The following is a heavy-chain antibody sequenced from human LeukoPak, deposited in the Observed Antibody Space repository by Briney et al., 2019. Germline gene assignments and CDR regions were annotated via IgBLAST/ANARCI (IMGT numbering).Heavy chain of an antibody. CDR2: INPSGGST. CDR1: GYTFTSYY. Sequence: ASVKVSCKASGYTFTSYYMHWVRQAPGQGLEWMGIINPSGGSTSYAQKFQGRVTMTRDTSTSTVYMELSSLRSEDTAVYYCARGPLWEPQYYYFDYWGQGTLVTVSS. V-gene: IGHV1-46*01. D-gene: IGHD1-26*01. CDR3: ARGPLWEPQYYYFDY. J-gene: IGHJ4*02.